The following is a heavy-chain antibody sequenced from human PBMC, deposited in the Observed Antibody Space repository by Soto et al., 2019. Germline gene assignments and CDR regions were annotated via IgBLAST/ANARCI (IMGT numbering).Heavy chain of an antibody. CDR2: INAGNGNT. Sequence: QVQLVQSGAEEKKPGASVKVSCKVSGYTFTSYAMHWVRQDPGQRLELMGWINAGNGNTKYSQTFQGRVTITRDTSASTVYLQLSSLRSEDTAVYYCATVSGWYFLAYWGQGARVTVSS. D-gene: IGHD6-19*01. CDR3: ATVSGWYFLAY. J-gene: IGHJ4*02. CDR1: GYTFTSYA. V-gene: IGHV1-3*05.